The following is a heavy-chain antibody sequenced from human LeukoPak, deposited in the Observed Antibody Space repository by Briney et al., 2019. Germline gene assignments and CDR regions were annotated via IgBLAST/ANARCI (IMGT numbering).Heavy chain of an antibody. D-gene: IGHD3-3*01. CDR2: ISSSSSYI. Sequence: GGSLRLSCAASGFTFSSYSMNWVRQAPGKGLEWVSSISSSSSYIYYADSVKGRFTISRDNAKNSLYLQMNSLRAEDTAVYYCARGAPVLRFLEWPPNYYYMDVWGKGTTVTVPS. V-gene: IGHV3-21*01. CDR1: GFTFSSYS. J-gene: IGHJ6*03. CDR3: ARGAPVLRFLEWPPNYYYMDV.